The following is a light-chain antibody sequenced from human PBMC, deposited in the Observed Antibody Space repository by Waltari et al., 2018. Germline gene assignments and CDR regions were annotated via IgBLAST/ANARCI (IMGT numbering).Light chain of an antibody. CDR3: QSYDSSLSGWV. CDR2: GNS. J-gene: IGLJ2*01. Sequence: QSVLTQPPSVSGAPGQRVTISCTGSSSNIGAGFDVHWYQQLPGTAPKLLIYGNSIRPSGVPDRFSGSKSGASASLAFTGLQAEDEAVYYCQSYDSSLSGWVFGGGTKLTVL. CDR1: SSNIGAGFD. V-gene: IGLV1-40*01.